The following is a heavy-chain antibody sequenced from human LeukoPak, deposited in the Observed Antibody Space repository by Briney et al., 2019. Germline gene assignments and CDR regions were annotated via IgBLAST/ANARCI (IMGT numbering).Heavy chain of an antibody. CDR1: GDSIRSYY. D-gene: IGHD1-26*01. V-gene: IGHV4-59*01. J-gene: IGHJ5*02. Sequence: SETLSLTCTVSGDSIRSYYWNWIRQPPGKGLEWIGYIYYSGGTNYNPSLKSRVTISVDTSTNQFSLRLSSVTAADTAVYYCARRGSYYWSDPWGQGTLVTVSS. CDR3: ARRGSYYWSDP. CDR2: IYYSGGT.